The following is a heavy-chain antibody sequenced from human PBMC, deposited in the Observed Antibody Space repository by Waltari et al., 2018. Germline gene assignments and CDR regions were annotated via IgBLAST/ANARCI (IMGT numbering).Heavy chain of an antibody. CDR2: ITSKSDCAIT. CDR3: TTLDAPWGG. J-gene: IGHJ4*01. D-gene: IGHD7-27*01. V-gene: IGHV3-15*01. Sequence: EVQMVESGGGLVKPGDSLRLSCAASGFTFTPAWLTWVRQVPGKGFEWVVRITSKSDCAITDFGAPVRGRLSISRDDARNMVFLQMNSLGTEDTAVYYCTTLDAPWGGWGHGTLVTVSS. CDR1: GFTFTPAW.